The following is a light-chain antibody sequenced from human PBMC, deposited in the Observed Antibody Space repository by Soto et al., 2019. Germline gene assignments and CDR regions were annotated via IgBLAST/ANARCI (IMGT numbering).Light chain of an antibody. V-gene: IGLV1-47*02. Sequence: QLVLTQPPSASGTPGQRVTISCSGSSSNIGSNSVYWYQQLPGTAPKLLIHSSNQRPSGVPDRFSGSKSGTSASLAISGLRSEDEADYYCAAWDDSLSVYVFGTGTKVTVL. CDR3: AAWDDSLSVYV. CDR2: SSN. CDR1: SSNIGSNS. J-gene: IGLJ1*01.